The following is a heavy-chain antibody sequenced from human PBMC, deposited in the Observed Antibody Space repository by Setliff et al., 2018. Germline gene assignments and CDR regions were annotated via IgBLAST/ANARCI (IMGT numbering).Heavy chain of an antibody. CDR3: ARATSGWYSAYYYYMDV. D-gene: IGHD6-19*01. Sequence: PSETLSLTCTVSGDSMSGASIWSWIRQPPGKGLEFMGYVFPNGATKYDPSLKSRLTISVDTSKNQFSLKLTSLTAADTAVYFCARATSGWYSAYYYYMDVWGKGTTVTVSS. J-gene: IGHJ6*03. V-gene: IGHV4-59*01. CDR2: VFPNGAT. CDR1: GDSMSGAS.